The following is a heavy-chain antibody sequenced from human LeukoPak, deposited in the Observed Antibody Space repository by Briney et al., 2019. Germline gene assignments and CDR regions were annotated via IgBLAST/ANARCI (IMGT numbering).Heavy chain of an antibody. D-gene: IGHD3-10*01. V-gene: IGHV4-39*07. J-gene: IGHJ4*02. CDR1: GGSISSSSYY. CDR3: ARGLKPGSGSLEFGY. CDR2: IYYSGST. Sequence: SETLSLTCTVSGGSISSSSYYWGWIRQPPGKGLEWIGSIYYSGSTYYNPSLKSRVTISVDTSRNQFSLKLSSVTAADTAVYYCARGLKPGSGSLEFGYWGQGTLVTVSS.